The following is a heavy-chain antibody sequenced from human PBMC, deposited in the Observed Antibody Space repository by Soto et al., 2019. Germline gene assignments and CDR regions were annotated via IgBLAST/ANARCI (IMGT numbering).Heavy chain of an antibody. V-gene: IGHV1-69*01. J-gene: IGHJ5*02. CDR3: ARDGLLVVVSATRAAGWLDP. CDR1: GGSFSRNT. CDR2: IIPIFGTS. D-gene: IGHD2-15*01. Sequence: QLQLVQSGAEVKKPGSSVNVACKTSGGSFSRNTIPWVQQAPGQGREWMGGIIPIFGTSNYAQKFRGRVTITAAESTTTVYMELSRLRYADTAVYYCARDGLLVVVSATRAAGWLDPVGQGTLVTVSS.